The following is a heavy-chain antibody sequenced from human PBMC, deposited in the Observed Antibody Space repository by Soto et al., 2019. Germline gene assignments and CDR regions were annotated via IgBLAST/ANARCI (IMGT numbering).Heavy chain of an antibody. CDR1: GYTFTHYY. Sequence: QVQLVQSGAEVKKPGASVRVSCKASGYTFTHYYIHWVRQAPGQGLEWMGIINPNGGITTYAQKFRAGFSMPRDTSTSTVYLELSSLRAEDSAVYYCATSVNSAMAFDYWGQGTVVTVSS. CDR2: INPNGGIT. V-gene: IGHV1-46*01. CDR3: ATSVNSAMAFDY. D-gene: IGHD5-18*01. J-gene: IGHJ4*02.